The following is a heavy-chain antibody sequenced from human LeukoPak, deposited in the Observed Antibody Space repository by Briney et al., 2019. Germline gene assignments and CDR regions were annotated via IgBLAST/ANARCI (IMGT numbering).Heavy chain of an antibody. V-gene: IGHV1-2*02. CDR2: INPNSGGT. CDR3: ARGPPAYIAAAGTGAFDI. CDR1: GYTFTGYY. Sequence: ASVKVSCKASGYTFTGYYMHWVRQAPGQGLEWMGWINPNSGGTNYAQKFQGRVTMTRDTSISTAYMELSRLRSDDTAVYYCARGPPAYIAAAGTGAFDIWGQGTMVTVSS. D-gene: IGHD6-13*01. J-gene: IGHJ3*02.